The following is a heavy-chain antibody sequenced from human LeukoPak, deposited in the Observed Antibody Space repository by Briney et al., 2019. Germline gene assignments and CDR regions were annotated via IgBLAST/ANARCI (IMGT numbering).Heavy chain of an antibody. CDR3: ARHLSGDDI. CDR1: GFTFDDYA. J-gene: IGHJ3*02. D-gene: IGHD2-21*02. V-gene: IGHV3-66*04. CDR2: IYSSGST. Sequence: GGSLRLSCAASGFTFDDYAMHWVRQAPGKGLEGVSIIYSSGSTYYADSVKGRFTISRDDSKNTLYLQMHSLRDEDTAVYYCARHLSGDDIWGQGTMVTVSS.